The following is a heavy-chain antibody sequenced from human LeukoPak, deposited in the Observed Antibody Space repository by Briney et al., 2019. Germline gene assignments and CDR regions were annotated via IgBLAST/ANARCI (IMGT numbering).Heavy chain of an antibody. CDR2: IKQDGSEK. D-gene: IGHD2-2*01. J-gene: IGHJ4*02. CDR1: GFTFSNYW. V-gene: IGHV3-7*05. CDR3: ARGRGCSGTSCYFDY. Sequence: GGSLRLSCAASGFTFSNYWMNWVRQAPGKGLEWVANIKQDGSEKYYVDSVKGRFTTARDNAKNSLYLQMTSLRAEDTAIYCCARGRGCSGTSCYFDYWGQGTLVTVSS.